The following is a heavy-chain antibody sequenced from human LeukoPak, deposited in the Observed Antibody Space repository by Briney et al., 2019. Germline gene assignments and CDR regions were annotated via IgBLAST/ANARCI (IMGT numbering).Heavy chain of an antibody. V-gene: IGHV3-48*01. Sequence: PGGSLRLSCAASGFTFSSYSMNWVRQAPGKGLEWVSYISSSSSTIYYADSVKGRFTISRDNAKNSLYLQMNSLRAEDTAVYYCTRDHITSWQIDFWGQGTMVTVSS. CDR2: ISSSSSTI. CDR3: TRDHITSWQIDF. CDR1: GFTFSSYS. D-gene: IGHD2-2*01. J-gene: IGHJ4*02.